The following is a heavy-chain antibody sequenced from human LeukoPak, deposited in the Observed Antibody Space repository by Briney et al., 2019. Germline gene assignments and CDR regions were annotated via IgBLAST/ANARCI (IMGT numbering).Heavy chain of an antibody. CDR1: GYTFTSYG. J-gene: IGHJ6*04. CDR2: ISAYNGNT. D-gene: IGHD2-2*03. V-gene: IGHV1-18*04. CDR3: ARDGYCSSTSCGYYYGMDV. Sequence: ALVKVSCKASGYTFTSYGISWVRQAPGQGLEWMGWISAYNGNTNYAQKLQGRVTMTTDTSTSTAYMELRSLRSDDTAVYYCARDGYCSSTSCGYYYGMDVWGKGTTVTVSS.